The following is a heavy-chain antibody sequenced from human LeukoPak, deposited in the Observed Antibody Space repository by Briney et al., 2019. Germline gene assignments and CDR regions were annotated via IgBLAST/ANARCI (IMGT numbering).Heavy chain of an antibody. Sequence: PGGSLRLSCAASGFTFSSYAMSWVRQAPGKGLEWVSAISGSGGSTYYADSVKGRFTISRDNSKNTLYLQMNSLRAEDTAVYYCAKAKGYCSGGSCINFDYWGQGTLVTVSS. J-gene: IGHJ4*02. CDR1: GFTFSSYA. V-gene: IGHV3-23*01. CDR2: ISGSGGST. D-gene: IGHD2-15*01. CDR3: AKAKGYCSGGSCINFDY.